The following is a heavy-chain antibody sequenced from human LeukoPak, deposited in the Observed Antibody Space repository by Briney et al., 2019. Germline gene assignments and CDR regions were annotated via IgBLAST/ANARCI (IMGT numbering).Heavy chain of an antibody. CDR2: INHSGST. Sequence: PSETLSLTCAVYGGSFSGYYWSWIRQPPGKGLEWIGEINHSGSTNYSPSLKSRVTISVDTSKNQFSLKMSSVTAADTAVYYCARGPPQYGSGSYGVGLDPWGQETLVTVSS. J-gene: IGHJ5*02. V-gene: IGHV4-34*01. CDR1: GGSFSGYY. CDR3: ARGPPQYGSGSYGVGLDP. D-gene: IGHD3-10*01.